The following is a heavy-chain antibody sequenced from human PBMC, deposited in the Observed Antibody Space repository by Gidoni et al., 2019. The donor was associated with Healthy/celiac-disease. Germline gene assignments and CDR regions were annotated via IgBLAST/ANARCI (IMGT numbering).Heavy chain of an antibody. CDR3: TRDRGRNWNYSDY. CDR2: IRSKAYGGTT. V-gene: IGHV3-49*03. Sequence: EVQLVESGGGLVQPGRSLRLSCTASGFTFGDYAMSWFRQAPGKGLEWVGCIRSKAYGGTTEYAPSVKGRFTISRDDSKSIAYLQMNSLKTEDTAVYYCTRDRGRNWNYSDYWGQGTLVTVSS. CDR1: GFTFGDYA. J-gene: IGHJ4*02. D-gene: IGHD1-1*01.